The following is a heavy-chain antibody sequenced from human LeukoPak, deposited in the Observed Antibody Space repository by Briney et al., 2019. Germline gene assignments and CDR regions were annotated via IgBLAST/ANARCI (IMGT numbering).Heavy chain of an antibody. CDR1: GVTFSNHA. V-gene: IGHV3-23*01. CDR2: ITGSGGST. Sequence: GGSLRLSCAASGVTFSNHAMSWVRQAPGKGLEWVSGITGSGGSTYHAESVKGRFTISRDNSKNTLYLEINSLRAEDTAVYFCATRPASETYYAVFDYWGQGTLVTVSS. CDR3: ATRPASETYYAVFDY. J-gene: IGHJ4*02. D-gene: IGHD1-26*01.